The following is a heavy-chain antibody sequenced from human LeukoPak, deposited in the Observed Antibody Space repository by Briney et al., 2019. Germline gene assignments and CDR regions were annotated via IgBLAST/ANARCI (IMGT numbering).Heavy chain of an antibody. CDR1: GFTFSSYW. V-gene: IGHV3-74*01. J-gene: IGHJ3*02. CDR3: ARYCSSTSCYAFDI. Sequence: GGSLRLSCAASGFTFSSYWMHWVRQAPGKGLVSVSRINSDGSSTNYADSVKGRFTISRDNAKNTLYLQMNSLRAEDTAVYYCARYCSSTSCYAFDIWGQGTMVTVSS. CDR2: INSDGSST. D-gene: IGHD2-2*01.